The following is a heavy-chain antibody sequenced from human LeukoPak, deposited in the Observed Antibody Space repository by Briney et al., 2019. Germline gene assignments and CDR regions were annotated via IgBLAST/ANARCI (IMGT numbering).Heavy chain of an antibody. Sequence: PSETLSLTCTVSGGSINSQYWSWLRQPAGKGLEWIGRLYVSGSTNYSPSLKSRVTMSVDTSKNQFSLKLSSVTAADTAVYYCTRSTVYSSYMDVWGKGTTVTVSS. V-gene: IGHV4-4*07. J-gene: IGHJ6*03. D-gene: IGHD4-11*01. CDR3: TRSTVYSSYMDV. CDR1: GGSINSQY. CDR2: LYVSGST.